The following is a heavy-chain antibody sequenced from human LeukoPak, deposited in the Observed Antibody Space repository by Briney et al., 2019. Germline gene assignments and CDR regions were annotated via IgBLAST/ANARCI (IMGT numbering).Heavy chain of an antibody. CDR2: INHSGST. CDR3: ARGKRVWETKSVAFDI. CDR1: GGSFSGYY. Sequence: SETLSLTCAVYGGSFSGYYWSWIRQPPGKGLEWIGEINHSGSTNYNPSLKSRVTISVDTSKNQFSLKLSSVTAADTAVYYCARGKRVWETKSVAFDIWGQGTMVTVSS. J-gene: IGHJ3*02. D-gene: IGHD1-26*01. V-gene: IGHV4-34*01.